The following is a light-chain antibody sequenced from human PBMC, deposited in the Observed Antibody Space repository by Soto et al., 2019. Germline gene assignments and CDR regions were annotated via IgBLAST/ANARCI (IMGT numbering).Light chain of an antibody. CDR3: CSYAGSYTYVV. J-gene: IGLJ2*01. CDR1: SSDVGGYNY. V-gene: IGLV2-11*01. Sequence: QSALTQPRSVSGSPGQSVTISCTGTSSDVGGYNYVSWYQQHPGKDPKVMIYDVNKRPSGVPDRFSGSKSGNTASLTISGLQAEDEADYYCCSYAGSYTYVVFGGGTKLTVL. CDR2: DVN.